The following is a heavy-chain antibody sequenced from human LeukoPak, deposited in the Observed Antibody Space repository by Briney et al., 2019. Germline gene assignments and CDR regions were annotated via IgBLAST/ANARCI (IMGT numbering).Heavy chain of an antibody. CDR3: ARVYGSSWLYYFDY. Sequence: KPSETLSLTCTVSGGSISSYYWSWIRQPPGKGLEWIGCIHYSGSTKYNPSLESRVTISVDTSKNQFSLKLSSVTAADTAVYYCARVYGSSWLYYFDYWGQGTLVTVSS. CDR2: IHYSGST. J-gene: IGHJ4*02. V-gene: IGHV4-59*08. D-gene: IGHD6-13*01. CDR1: GGSISSYY.